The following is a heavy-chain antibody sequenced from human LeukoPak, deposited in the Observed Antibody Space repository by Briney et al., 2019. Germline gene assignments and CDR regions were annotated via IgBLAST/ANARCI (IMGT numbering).Heavy chain of an antibody. Sequence: SETLSLTCAVSGGSISSSYWWTWVRQPPGKGLEWIGEIYHSGSTNYNASFKSRVTISVDTSKNQFSLKMGSVIAADTAVYYCASLLTYFDYWGQGTLVTVSS. J-gene: IGHJ4*02. V-gene: IGHV4-4*02. CDR2: IYHSGST. CDR1: GGSISSSYW. CDR3: ASLLTYFDY. D-gene: IGHD3-9*01.